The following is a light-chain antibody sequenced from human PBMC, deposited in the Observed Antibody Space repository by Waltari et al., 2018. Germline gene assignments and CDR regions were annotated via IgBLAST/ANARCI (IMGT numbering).Light chain of an antibody. CDR2: DDS. J-gene: IGLJ1*01. Sequence: SYVLTQPPSVSVAPGQTARITCGGHTIGSISFHWYRQQAGQAPMLVLYDDSDRPSGVPQRISGSNSGNTATLIISRAAAGDEADYYCQVWDSNTDQYVFGPGTKVTVL. CDR3: QVWDSNTDQYV. V-gene: IGLV3-21*02. CDR1: TIGSIS.